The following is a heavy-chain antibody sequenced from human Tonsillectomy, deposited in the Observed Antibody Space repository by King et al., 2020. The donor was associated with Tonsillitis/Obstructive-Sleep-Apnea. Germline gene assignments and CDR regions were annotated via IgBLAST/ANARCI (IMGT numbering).Heavy chain of an antibody. CDR2: VAYDGRYK. CDR1: GFSLGDYG. V-gene: IGHV3-30*03. CDR3: AIFVQTYDAFNI. D-gene: IGHD1-1*01. J-gene: IGHJ3*02. Sequence: VQLVESGGGVVQPGGSLRLSCAASGFSLGDYGVHWVRQAPDKGLEWVAVVAYDGRYKYYGDSVKGRFAISRDNLKNTVYLQINSLSAEDTAVYFCAIFVQTYDAFNIWGRGTMVTVSS.